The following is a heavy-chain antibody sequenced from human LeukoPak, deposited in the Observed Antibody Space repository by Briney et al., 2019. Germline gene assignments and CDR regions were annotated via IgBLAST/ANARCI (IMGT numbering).Heavy chain of an antibody. CDR1: GFTFSSYE. V-gene: IGHV3-48*03. CDR3: ARVRGSGSYYNWFDP. D-gene: IGHD3-10*01. CDR2: ISSSGSTI. Sequence: GGSLRLSCAASGFTFSSYEMNWVRQAPGKGLEWVSYISSSGSTIYYADSVKGRFTISRDNAKNSLYLQMNSLRAEDTAVYYCARVRGSGSYYNWFDPWGQGTLVTVSS. J-gene: IGHJ5*02.